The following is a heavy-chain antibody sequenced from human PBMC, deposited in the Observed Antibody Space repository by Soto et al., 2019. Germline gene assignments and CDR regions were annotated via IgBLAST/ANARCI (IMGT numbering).Heavy chain of an antibody. V-gene: IGHV1-69*13. CDR2: IIPIFGTA. CDR1: GGTFSSYA. D-gene: IGHD3-22*01. Sequence: SVKVSCKASGGTFSSYAISWVRQAPGQGLEWMGGIIPIFGTANYAQKFQGRVTITADESTSTAYMELSSLRSEDTAVYYCAKNPYYYDSRVGGDYYYYGMDVWGQGTTVTVSS. J-gene: IGHJ6*02. CDR3: AKNPYYYDSRVGGDYYYYGMDV.